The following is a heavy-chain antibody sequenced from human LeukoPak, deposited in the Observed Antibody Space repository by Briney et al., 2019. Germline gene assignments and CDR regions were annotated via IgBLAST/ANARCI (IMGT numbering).Heavy chain of an antibody. CDR2: INHSGST. Sequence: SETLSLTCTVSGGSISSYYWSWIRQPPGKGLEWIGEINHSGSTNYNPSLKSRVTISVDTSKNQFSLKLSSVTAADTAVYYCARDGSGYDDAFDIWGQGTMVTVSS. J-gene: IGHJ3*02. CDR1: GGSISSYY. D-gene: IGHD3-10*01. CDR3: ARDGSGYDDAFDI. V-gene: IGHV4-34*01.